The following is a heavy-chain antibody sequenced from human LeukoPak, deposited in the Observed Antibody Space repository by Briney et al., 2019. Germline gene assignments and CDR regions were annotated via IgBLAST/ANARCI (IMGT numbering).Heavy chain of an antibody. CDR1: GFTFSSYA. V-gene: IGHV3-23*01. D-gene: IGHD3-3*01. CDR2: ISGSGGST. CDR3: AKGDYDFWSGHTVMYY. Sequence: GSLRLSCAASGFTFSSYAMSWVRQAPGKGLEWVSAISGSGGSTYYADSVKGRFTISRDNSKNTLYLQMNSLRAEDTAVYYCAKGDYDFWSGHTVMYYWGQGTLVTVSS. J-gene: IGHJ4*02.